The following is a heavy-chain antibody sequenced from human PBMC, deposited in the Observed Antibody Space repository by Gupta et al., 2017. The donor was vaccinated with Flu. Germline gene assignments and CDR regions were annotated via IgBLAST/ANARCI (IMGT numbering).Heavy chain of an antibody. CDR3: AKHTVTNYFDS. D-gene: IGHD4-17*01. V-gene: IGHV3-23*01. Sequence: EVQLLESGGGLVQPGGSLRLSCAASGFTLSSYALSWVRQAPGKGLEWVSAISGNADNTYYADSVKGRFTISRDISKGTLYLQVNSLRAEDTAVYYCAKHTVTNYFDSWGQGTLVTVSS. CDR1: GFTLSSYA. CDR2: ISGNADNT. J-gene: IGHJ4*02.